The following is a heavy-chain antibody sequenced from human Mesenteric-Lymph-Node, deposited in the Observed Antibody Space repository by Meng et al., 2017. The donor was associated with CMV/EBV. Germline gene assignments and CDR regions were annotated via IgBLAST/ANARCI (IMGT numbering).Heavy chain of an antibody. CDR2: ISSSGSTI. J-gene: IGHJ6*02. D-gene: IGHD3-3*01. CDR1: GFTFSSYE. CDR3: ARDITATRGYDFWSCYYHDRYYYGMDV. V-gene: IGHV3-48*03. Sequence: GGSLRLSCAASGFTFSSYEMNWVRQAPGKGLEWVSSISSSGSTIYYADSVKGRFTISRDNAKNPLYLQMNSLRAEDTAVYYCARDITATRGYDFWSCYYHDRYYYGMDVWGQGTTVTVSS.